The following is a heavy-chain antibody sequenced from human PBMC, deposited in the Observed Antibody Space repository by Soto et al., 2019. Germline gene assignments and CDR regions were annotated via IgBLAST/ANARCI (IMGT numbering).Heavy chain of an antibody. CDR1: GGSVSSGSYY. CDR3: AREAYYYDSSGYSYYFDY. J-gene: IGHJ4*02. Sequence: SETLSLTCTVSGGSVSSGSYYWSWIRQPPGKGLEWIGYIYYSGSTNYNPSLKSRVTISVDTSKNQFSLKLSSVTAADTAVYYCAREAYYYDSSGYSYYFDYWGQVTLVTVSS. CDR2: IYYSGST. V-gene: IGHV4-61*01. D-gene: IGHD3-22*01.